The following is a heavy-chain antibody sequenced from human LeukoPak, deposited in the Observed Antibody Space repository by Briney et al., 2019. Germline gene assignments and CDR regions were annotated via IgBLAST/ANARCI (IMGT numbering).Heavy chain of an antibody. CDR1: GFTFSSHW. Sequence: PGGSLRLSCAASGFTFSSHWMHWVRQAPGKGLVWVSRINNDGSDTTYADSVKGRFTISRDNAKNMLYLQMNSLRADDTAVYYCAKEQVGHFDYWGQGTLVTVSS. V-gene: IGHV3-74*01. J-gene: IGHJ4*02. CDR3: AKEQVGHFDY. CDR2: INNDGSDT.